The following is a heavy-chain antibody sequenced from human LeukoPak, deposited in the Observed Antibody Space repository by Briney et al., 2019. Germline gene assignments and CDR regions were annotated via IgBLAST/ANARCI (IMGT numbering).Heavy chain of an antibody. CDR1: GDPISSDNYY. Sequence: SETLSLTCTVSGDPISSDNYYWSWIRQHPGKGLEWIGYIHYSGSTYYNPSLKSRFTMSVDTSKNQFSLKLSSVTAADTAVYYCARDFGYYGSGSLDYWGQGALVTVSS. V-gene: IGHV4-31*03. CDR3: ARDFGYYGSGSLDY. CDR2: IHYSGST. D-gene: IGHD3-10*01. J-gene: IGHJ4*02.